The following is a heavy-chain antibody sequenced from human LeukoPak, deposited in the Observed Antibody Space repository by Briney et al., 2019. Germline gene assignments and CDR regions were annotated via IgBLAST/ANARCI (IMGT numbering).Heavy chain of an antibody. Sequence: PSETLSLTCTVSGGSISSYYWSWIRQPPGKGLEWIGYIYTCGSTNYNPSLKSRVTISVDTSKNQFSLKLSSVTAADTAVYYCARHVDERRTGSLNYYYYYYMDVWGKGTTVTVSS. CDR3: ARHVDERRTGSLNYYYYYYMDV. V-gene: IGHV4-4*09. D-gene: IGHD3-10*01. CDR2: IYTCGST. J-gene: IGHJ6*03. CDR1: GGSISSYY.